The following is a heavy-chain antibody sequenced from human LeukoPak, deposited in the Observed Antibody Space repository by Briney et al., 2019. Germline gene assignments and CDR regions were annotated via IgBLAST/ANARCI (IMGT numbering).Heavy chain of an antibody. J-gene: IGHJ6*03. D-gene: IGHD6-13*01. CDR2: ISAYNGNT. V-gene: IGHV1-18*01. Sequence: ASVKVSCKASGYTFTSYGISWVRQAPGQGLEWMGWISAYNGNTNYAQKLQGRVTMTTDTSTSTAYMELRSLRSEDTAVYYCARDSSSWIGVPYYYYYYMDVWGKGTTVTVSS. CDR1: GYTFTSYG. CDR3: ARDSSSWIGVPYYYYYYMDV.